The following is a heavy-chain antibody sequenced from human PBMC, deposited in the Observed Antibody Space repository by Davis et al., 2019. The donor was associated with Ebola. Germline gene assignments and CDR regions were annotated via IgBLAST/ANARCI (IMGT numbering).Heavy chain of an antibody. V-gene: IGHV3-23*01. Sequence: GESLKISCAASGFTFSSYAMSWVRQAPGKGLEWVSAISGSGGSTYYADSVKGRFTISRDNSKNTLYLQMNSLRAEDTAVYYCAKGELVVVVPAAAGVFDYWGQGTLVTVSS. J-gene: IGHJ4*02. CDR1: GFTFSSYA. CDR3: AKGELVVVVPAAAGVFDY. D-gene: IGHD2-2*01. CDR2: ISGSGGST.